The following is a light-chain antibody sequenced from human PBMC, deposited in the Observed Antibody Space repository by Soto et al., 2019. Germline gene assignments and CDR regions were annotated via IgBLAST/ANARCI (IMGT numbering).Light chain of an antibody. Sequence: QSVLTQPASVSGSPGQSITISCTGSGSDIGAYNYVSWYQQHPGKATKLLIHGVTRRPSGVSSRFSASKSAYTASLTISGLQAEDEANYHRSSVTMSYCYVFGPGTTVTVL. CDR1: GSDIGAYNY. CDR2: GVT. V-gene: IGLV2-14*01. J-gene: IGLJ1*01. CDR3: SSVTMSYCYV.